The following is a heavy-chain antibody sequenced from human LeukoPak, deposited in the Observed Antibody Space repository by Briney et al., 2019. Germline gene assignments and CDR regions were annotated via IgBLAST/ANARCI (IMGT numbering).Heavy chain of an antibody. J-gene: IGHJ1*01. V-gene: IGHV1-69*06. D-gene: IGHD6-13*01. CDR3: ASDGLNGIAAAP. CDR1: GGTFSSYA. CDR2: IIPIFGTA. Sequence: ASVKVSCKASGGTFSSYAISWVRQAPGQGLEWMGGIIPIFGTANYAQKFQGRVTITADKSTSTAYMELSSLRSEDTAVYYCASDGLNGIAAAPWGQGTLVTVSS.